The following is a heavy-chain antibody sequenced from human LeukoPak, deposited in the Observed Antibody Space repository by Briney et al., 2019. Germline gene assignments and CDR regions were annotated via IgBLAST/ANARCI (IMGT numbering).Heavy chain of an antibody. J-gene: IGHJ5*02. V-gene: IGHV5-51*01. Sequence: GESLKISCKGSGYSFTSYWIGWVRQMPGKGLEWMGIIYPGDSDIRYSPSFQGQVTISADKSISTAYLQWSSLKASDTAMYYCARSTPYDFWSGYYVNSWFDPWGQGTLVTVSS. D-gene: IGHD3-3*01. CDR1: GYSFTSYW. CDR3: ARSTPYDFWSGYYVNSWFDP. CDR2: IYPGDSDI.